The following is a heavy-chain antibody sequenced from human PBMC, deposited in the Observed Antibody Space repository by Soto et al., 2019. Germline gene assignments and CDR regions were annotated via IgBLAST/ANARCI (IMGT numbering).Heavy chain of an antibody. CDR1: GFSLTSSGVA. CDR3: AHRPTSTEDFYFDS. Sequence: QITLTESGPTLVTPTPTLTLTCSFSGFSLTSSGVAVGWFRQPPGKAPEWLSLIYWNDDKRYSPSLRSRLIVTGDASKNQVVLTLADADAADSGTYYCAHRPTSTEDFYFDSWGQGTLVTVSS. J-gene: IGHJ4*02. V-gene: IGHV2-5*01. CDR2: IYWNDDK.